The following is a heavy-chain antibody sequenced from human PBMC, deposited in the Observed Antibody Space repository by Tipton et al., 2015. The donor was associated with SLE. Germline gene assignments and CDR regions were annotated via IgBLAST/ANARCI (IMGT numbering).Heavy chain of an antibody. CDR2: INSDGSGT. J-gene: IGHJ4*02. CDR1: GFTFSSHW. CDR3: ARGWREGFDY. D-gene: IGHD2-15*01. V-gene: IGHV3-74*01. Sequence: SLRLSCAASGFTFSSHWMHWVRQAPGKGLVWVSRINSDGSGTRYADSVKGRFTISRDNAKNTLDLQMNSLRAEDTAVYFCARGWREGFDYWGQGTLVTVSS.